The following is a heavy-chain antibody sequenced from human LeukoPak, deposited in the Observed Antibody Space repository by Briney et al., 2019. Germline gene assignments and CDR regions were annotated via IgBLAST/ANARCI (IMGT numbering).Heavy chain of an antibody. V-gene: IGHV3-23*01. CDR3: AKDLYYFDGDY. Sequence: GGSPRLSCAASGFTFNNYAMTWVRQAPGKGLEWVSLISSNGRTTHYAGSVKGRFTISRDNSKNTVYLQMNSLRADDTALYYCAKDLYYFDGDYWGQGTQVTVSS. D-gene: IGHD3-22*01. CDR1: GFTFNNYA. CDR2: ISSNGRTT. J-gene: IGHJ4*02.